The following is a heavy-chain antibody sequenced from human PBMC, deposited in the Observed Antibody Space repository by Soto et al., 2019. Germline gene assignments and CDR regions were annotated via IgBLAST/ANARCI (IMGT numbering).Heavy chain of an antibody. CDR1: GFSLSTSGVG. D-gene: IGHD2-15*01. CDR2: IYWNDDQ. V-gene: IGHV2-5*01. Sequence: QITLKESGPTLVKPTQTLTLTCTFSGFSLSTSGVGVGWIRQPPGKALEWLALIYWNDDQRYSPSLETRLTLTKDTSKNQVVLTMTNMDPVDTATYYCAHTHVAVCSGGSCYSAYYYGMDVWGQGTTVTVSS. CDR3: AHTHVAVCSGGSCYSAYYYGMDV. J-gene: IGHJ6*02.